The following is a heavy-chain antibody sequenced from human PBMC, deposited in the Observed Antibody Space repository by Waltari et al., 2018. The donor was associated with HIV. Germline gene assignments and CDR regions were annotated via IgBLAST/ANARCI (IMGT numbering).Heavy chain of an antibody. CDR2: IYHSGST. CDR3: AREGTDGYNYDS. J-gene: IGHJ5*01. V-gene: IGHV4-4*02. CDR1: GGSISNKW. D-gene: IGHD5-12*01. Sequence: QVQLQESGPGLVKPSGTLSLTCAVSGGSISNKWWSWVRQPPGKGLEWIGEIYHSGSTNYNQSLKRRVTIAVDKSKNHFALKLSSVTAADTAVYYSAREGTDGYNYDSWGQGTLVTVSS.